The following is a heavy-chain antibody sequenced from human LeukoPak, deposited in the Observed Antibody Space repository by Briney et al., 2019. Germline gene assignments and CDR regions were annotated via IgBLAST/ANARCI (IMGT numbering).Heavy chain of an antibody. CDR2: ITGSGGTT. J-gene: IGHJ4*02. CDR3: ARDAGYGYDRFDY. V-gene: IGHV3-23*01. D-gene: IGHD5-18*01. CDR1: GFRFTNYA. Sequence: GGSLRLSCAASGFRFTNYAMTWVRQAPGEGLQWVSSITGSGGTTYYADSVKGRFTISRDNAKNSLYLQMNSLRAEDTAVYYCARDAGYGYDRFDYWGQGTQVTVSS.